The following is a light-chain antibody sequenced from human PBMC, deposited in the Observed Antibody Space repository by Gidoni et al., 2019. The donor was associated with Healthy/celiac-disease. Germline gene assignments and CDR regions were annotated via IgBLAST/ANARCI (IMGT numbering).Light chain of an antibody. Sequence: EIVLTQSPGTLSLSPGERATLSCSASQSVSSSYLAWYQQQPGQAPRLLIYGASSSATGIPDRFSGSGSGTDFTLTIIRLEPEDFAVYYCQQYGRSPRSFGQGTKLEIK. J-gene: IGKJ2*04. V-gene: IGKV3-20*01. CDR3: QQYGRSPRS. CDR2: GAS. CDR1: QSVSSSY.